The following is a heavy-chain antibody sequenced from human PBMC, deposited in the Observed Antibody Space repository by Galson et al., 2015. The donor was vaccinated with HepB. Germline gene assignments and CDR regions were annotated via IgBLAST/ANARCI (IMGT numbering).Heavy chain of an antibody. J-gene: IGHJ4*02. Sequence: SLRLSCAASGFTFSSYWMSWVRQAPGKGLEWVANIKQDGSEKYCVDSVKGRFTISRDNAKNSLYLQMNSLRAEDTAVYYCAREGFAYYDFWSGYLYGFDYWGQGTLVTVSS. V-gene: IGHV3-7*01. D-gene: IGHD3-3*01. CDR1: GFTFSSYW. CDR2: IKQDGSEK. CDR3: AREGFAYYDFWSGYLYGFDY.